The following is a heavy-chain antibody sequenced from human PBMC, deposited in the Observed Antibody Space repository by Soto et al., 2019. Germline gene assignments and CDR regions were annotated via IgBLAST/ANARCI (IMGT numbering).Heavy chain of an antibody. D-gene: IGHD6-13*01. CDR1: GFTFSSYA. CDR2: ISGSGGST. V-gene: IGHV3-23*01. CDR3: AKEHGQQLVGYLFDY. J-gene: IGHJ4*02. Sequence: PVGSVRLSCAASGFTFSSYAMSWVRQAPGKGLEWVSAISGSGGSTYYADSVKGRFTISRDNSKNTLYLQMNSLRAEDTAVYYCAKEHGQQLVGYLFDYWGQGTLVTVSS.